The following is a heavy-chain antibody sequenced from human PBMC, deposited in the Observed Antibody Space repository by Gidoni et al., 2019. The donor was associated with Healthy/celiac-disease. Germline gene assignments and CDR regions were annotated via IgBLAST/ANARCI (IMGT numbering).Heavy chain of an antibody. J-gene: IGHJ6*02. V-gene: IGHV3-48*03. CDR1: GFTVSSYE. Sequence: AASGFTVSSYEMNWVRQAPGKGLEWVSYISSRGSTIYYADSVKGRFTISRDNAKNSLYLQMNSLRAEDTAVYYCARDGDGPIDYSQGYNWGGYYYGMDVWGQGTTVTVSS. CDR2: ISSRGSTI. D-gene: IGHD1-20*01. CDR3: ARDGDGPIDYSQGYNWGGYYYGMDV.